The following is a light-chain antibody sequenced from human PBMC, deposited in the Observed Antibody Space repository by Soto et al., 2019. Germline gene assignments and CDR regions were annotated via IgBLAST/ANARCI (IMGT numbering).Light chain of an antibody. CDR1: SSDVGGNKY. V-gene: IGLV2-14*01. CDR2: KVS. CDR3: TSSTSDSLYV. Sequence: QSALTQPASVSGSPGQSITISCTGTSSDVGGNKYVSWYQQYPGKVPKLLINKVSNRPSGVSNRFSGSKSGNTASLTISVLLAEDEADYFCTSSTSDSLYVFGTGTKLTVL. J-gene: IGLJ1*01.